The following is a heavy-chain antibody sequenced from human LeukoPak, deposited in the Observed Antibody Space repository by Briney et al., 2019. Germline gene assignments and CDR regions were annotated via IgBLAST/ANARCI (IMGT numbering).Heavy chain of an antibody. V-gene: IGHV1-69*13. J-gene: IGHJ6*03. CDR3: ARAEAPSLAKPKHKYYYYYYMDV. CDR1: GGTFSSYA. CDR2: FIPIFGTA. Sequence: ASVKVSCKASGGTFSSYAISWVRQAPGQGLEWMGGFIPIFGTANYAQKFQGRVTITADESTSTAYMELSSLRSEDTAVYYCARAEAPSLAKPKHKYYYYYYMDVWGKGTTVTVSS.